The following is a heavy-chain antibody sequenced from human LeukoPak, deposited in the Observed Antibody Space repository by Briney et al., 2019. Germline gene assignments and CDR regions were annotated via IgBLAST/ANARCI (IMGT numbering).Heavy chain of an antibody. J-gene: IGHJ6*03. Sequence: PSETLSLTCTVSGGSISSSSYYWGWIRQPPGKGLEWIGSIYYSGSTYYNPSLKSRVTISVDTSKNQFSLKLSSVTAADTAVYYCASIPLRNPVRYYYYMDVWGKGTTVTISS. CDR2: IYYSGST. V-gene: IGHV4-39*01. CDR3: ASIPLRNPVRYYYYMDV. CDR1: GGSISSSSYY.